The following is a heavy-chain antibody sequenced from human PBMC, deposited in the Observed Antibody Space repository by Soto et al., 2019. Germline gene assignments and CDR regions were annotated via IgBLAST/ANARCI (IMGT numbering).Heavy chain of an antibody. CDR1: RFIFSNFA. V-gene: IGHV3-30-3*01. D-gene: IGHD6-13*01. Sequence: QVQLVESGGGVVQPGRSLRLSCVASRFIFSNFAMHWVRQAPGKGLEWVAVISYDGSNKFYADSVKGRFSISRENTENTLYLQMNSLRGEDSAVYYCVRAAAIRPYVYYYYGMDVWGQGTTVTVSS. J-gene: IGHJ6*02. CDR2: ISYDGSNK. CDR3: VRAAAIRPYVYYYYGMDV.